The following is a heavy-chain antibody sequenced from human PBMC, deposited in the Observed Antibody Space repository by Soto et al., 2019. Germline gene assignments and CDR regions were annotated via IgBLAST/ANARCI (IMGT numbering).Heavy chain of an antibody. D-gene: IGHD1-26*01. CDR1: GDSISSSNFY. CDR2: FFYRGST. Sequence: QLQLQESGPGLVKPSETLSLTCTVSGDSISSSNFYWAWIRQPPGRGLEFIGTFFYRGSTYLNPSLKSRVTTSVDPSKNQFSLRLSSVTAADTAVYYCARHVHYRGSGSYLFDFWGQVTLGTVSS. CDR3: ARHVHYRGSGSYLFDF. J-gene: IGHJ4*02. V-gene: IGHV4-39*01.